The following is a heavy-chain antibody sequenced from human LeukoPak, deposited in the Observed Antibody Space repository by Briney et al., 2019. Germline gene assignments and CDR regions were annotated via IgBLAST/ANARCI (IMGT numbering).Heavy chain of an antibody. CDR3: ARDSAGSGSYVGYFEY. V-gene: IGHV3-48*03. Sequence: GGSLRLSCAASGFTFSSYEMNWVRQAPGKGLELVSYISSSGSTIYYADSVKGRFTISRDNAKNSLYLQMNSLRAEDTAVYYCARDSAGSGSYVGYFEYWGQGTLVTVSS. CDR1: GFTFSSYE. CDR2: ISSSGSTI. J-gene: IGHJ4*02. D-gene: IGHD3-10*01.